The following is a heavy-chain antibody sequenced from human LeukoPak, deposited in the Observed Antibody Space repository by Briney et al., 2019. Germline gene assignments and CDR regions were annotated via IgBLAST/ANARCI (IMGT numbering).Heavy chain of an antibody. V-gene: IGHV3-66*01. CDR2: IYSAGDT. D-gene: IGHD2-2*02. CDR1: GFTVSSDY. J-gene: IGHJ4*02. CDR3: VKSYVGTIQDS. Sequence: GGSLRLSCAASGFTVSSDYMNWVRQAPGKGLEWVSVIYSAGDTYYADSVKGRFTISRDNSKNTLYLQMNGLRAEDTAVYYCVKSYVGTIQDSWGQGTPVTVSS.